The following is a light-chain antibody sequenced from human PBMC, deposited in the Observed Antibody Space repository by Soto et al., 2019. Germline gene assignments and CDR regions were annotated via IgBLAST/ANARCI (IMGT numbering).Light chain of an antibody. V-gene: IGKV3-20*01. CDR2: GAS. CDR3: QQYGSS. CDR1: QSVSSSY. Sequence: SLSPGERATLSCRASQSVSSSYLAWYQQKPGQAPRLLIYGASSRATGIPDRFSGSGSGTDFTLTISRLEPDDFAVYYCQQYGSSFGGGTKVEIK. J-gene: IGKJ4*01.